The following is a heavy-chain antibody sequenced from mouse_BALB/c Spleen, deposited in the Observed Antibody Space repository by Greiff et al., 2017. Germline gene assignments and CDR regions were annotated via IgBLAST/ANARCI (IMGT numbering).Heavy chain of an antibody. Sequence: EVHLVESGGGLVKPGGSLKLSCAASGFTFSSYTMSWVRQTPEKRLEWVATISSGGGNTYYPDSVKGRFTISRDNAKNNLYLQMSSLRSEDTALYYCARSFYYRYDGGYAMDYWGQGTSVTVSS. CDR3: ARSFYYRYDGGYAMDY. D-gene: IGHD2-14*01. CDR1: GFTFSSYT. V-gene: IGHV5-9*03. CDR2: ISSGGGNT. J-gene: IGHJ4*01.